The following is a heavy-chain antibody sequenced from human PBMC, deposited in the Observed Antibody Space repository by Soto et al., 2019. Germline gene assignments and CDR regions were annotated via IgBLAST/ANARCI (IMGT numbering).Heavy chain of an antibody. CDR2: IYSGGST. J-gene: IGHJ6*03. CDR3: ARRLMVRGVIGDYYYYYMDV. V-gene: IGHV3-53*04. D-gene: IGHD3-10*01. CDR1: GFTISSND. Sequence: GGSLRLSCAASGFTISSNDMSWVRQAPGKRLELGAGIYSGGSTYYADSVKGRFTISRHNSKNTLYLQMNSLRAEDTAVYYCARRLMVRGVIGDYYYYYMDVWGKGTTVTVSS.